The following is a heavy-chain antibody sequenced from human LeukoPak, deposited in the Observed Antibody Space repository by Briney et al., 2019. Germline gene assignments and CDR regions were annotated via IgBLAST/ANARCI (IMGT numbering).Heavy chain of an antibody. J-gene: IGHJ4*02. D-gene: IGHD5-24*01. CDR1: GDTFSRHA. V-gene: IGHV1-69*05. CDR2: IIPIFVTT. Sequence: GASVKVSCKSSGDTFSRHAIKWVRQAPGQGPEWMGRIIPIFVTTNYAQKFQGRVTITTDESTGTAYMELSSLRSEDTAVYYCARGWGGYNVDYWGQGTLVTVSS. CDR3: ARGWGGYNVDY.